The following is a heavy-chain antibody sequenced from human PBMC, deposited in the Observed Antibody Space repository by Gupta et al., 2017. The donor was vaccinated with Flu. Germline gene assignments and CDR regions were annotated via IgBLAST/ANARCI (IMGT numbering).Heavy chain of an antibody. CDR2: ISDSGGTT. Sequence: YAVSWVRQATGRGLEWVSGISDSGGTTSYGDSVKGRFTISRDNSKNTLFLQMNSLSADDTAVYYCVKHAGSCCYRYGFDVWGQGTMVTVSS. V-gene: IGHV3-23*01. J-gene: IGHJ6*02. CDR3: VKHAGSCCYRYGFDV. D-gene: IGHD2-15*01. CDR1: YA.